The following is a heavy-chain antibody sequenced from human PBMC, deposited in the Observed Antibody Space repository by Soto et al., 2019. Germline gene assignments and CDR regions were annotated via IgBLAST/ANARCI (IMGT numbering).Heavy chain of an antibody. V-gene: IGHV4-34*01. D-gene: IGHD3-16*01. CDR3: ARDFKAPNDAWAFDY. CDR1: GGSFSGYY. Sequence: SETLSLTCAVYGGSFSGYYWSWIRQPPGKGLEWIGEIHRSGSVIYNPSLKSRVTISVDESRNHFSLQLISVTTADTAVYYCARDFKAPNDAWAFDYWGQGIMVTVSS. CDR2: IHRSGSV. J-gene: IGHJ4*02.